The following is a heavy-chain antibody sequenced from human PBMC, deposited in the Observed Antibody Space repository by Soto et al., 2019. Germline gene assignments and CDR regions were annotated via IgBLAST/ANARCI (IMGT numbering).Heavy chain of an antibody. V-gene: IGHV3-30*18. CDR1: GFTFSSYG. D-gene: IGHD4-17*01. CDR3: AKLLVSTTVTNYDY. CDR2: ISYDGSNK. Sequence: GGSLRLSCAASGFTFSSYGMHWVRQAPGKWLEWVAVISYDGSNKCYADSVKGRFTISRDNSKNTLYLQMNSLRAEDTAVYYCAKLLVSTTVTNYDYWGQGXLVTVSS. J-gene: IGHJ4*02.